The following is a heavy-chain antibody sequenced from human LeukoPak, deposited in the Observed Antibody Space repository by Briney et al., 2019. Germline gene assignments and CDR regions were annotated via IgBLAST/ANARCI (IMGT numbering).Heavy chain of an antibody. Sequence: PSETLSLTCTVSGGSISSSSYSWGWIRQPPGKGLEWIGSIYYSGSTYYNPSLKSRVTISVDTSKNQFSLKLSSVTAADTAVYYCARDRPDYYDSSGYYYRYYFDYWGQGTLVTVSS. CDR3: ARDRPDYYDSSGYYYRYYFDY. CDR2: IYYSGST. CDR1: GGSISSSSYS. V-gene: IGHV4-39*07. J-gene: IGHJ4*02. D-gene: IGHD3-22*01.